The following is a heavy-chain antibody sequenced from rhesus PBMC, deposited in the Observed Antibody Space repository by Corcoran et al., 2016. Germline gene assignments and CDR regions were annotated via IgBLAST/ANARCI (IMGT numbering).Heavy chain of an antibody. CDR3: ARTSSGGWSYDY. CDR2: ISGSSGST. Sequence: QVQLQESGPGLVKPSETLSLTCAVSGGSVSSSNWWSWIRQPPGKGLEWIGYISGSSGSTYYNPSRRSRVTISTDTSNNQFSLKLSSVTAADTSVYYCARTSSGGWSYDYWGQGVLVTVSS. V-gene: IGHV4-65*01. CDR1: GGSVSSSNW. D-gene: IGHD6-37*01. J-gene: IGHJ4*01.